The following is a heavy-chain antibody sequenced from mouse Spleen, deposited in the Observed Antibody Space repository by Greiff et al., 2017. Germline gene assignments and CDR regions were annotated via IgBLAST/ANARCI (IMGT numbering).Heavy chain of an antibody. J-gene: IGHJ2*01. V-gene: IGHV5-9-3*01. CDR1: GFTFSSYA. CDR2: ISSGGSYT. D-gene: IGHD1-1*01. CDR3: ARRYYYGSSFFDY. Sequence: EVQVVESGGGLVKPGGSLKLSCAASGFTFSSYAMSWVRQTPEKRLEWVATISSGGSYTYYPDSVKGRFTISRDNAKNTLYLQMSSLRSEDTAMYYCARRYYYGSSFFDYWGQGTTLTVSS.